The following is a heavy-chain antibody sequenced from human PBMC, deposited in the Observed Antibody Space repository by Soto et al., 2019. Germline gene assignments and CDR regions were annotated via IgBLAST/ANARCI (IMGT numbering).Heavy chain of an antibody. Sequence: GGSLRLSCSTSGFTCSTYAMNWVRQAPGKGLEWVSALSGSGGTTYYADSVRGRFTISRDNSKNTLFPQMSSLRAEDTALYYCAKQRAGYGSGSDTFYFDFWGQGTLVTVSS. CDR1: GFTCSTYA. J-gene: IGHJ4*02. D-gene: IGHD3-10*01. CDR2: LSGSGGTT. CDR3: AKQRAGYGSGSDTFYFDF. V-gene: IGHV3-23*01.